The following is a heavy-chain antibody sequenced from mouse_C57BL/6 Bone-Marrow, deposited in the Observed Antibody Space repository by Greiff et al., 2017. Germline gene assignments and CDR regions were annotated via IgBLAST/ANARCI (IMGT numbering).Heavy chain of an antibody. D-gene: IGHD1-1*01. CDR1: GYTFTDYY. Sequence: QVQLQQSGAELVRPGASVKLSCKASGYTFTDYYINWVKQRPGQGLEWIARIYPGSGNTYYNEKFKGKATLTAEKSSSTAYMQLSSLTSEDSAVYFCAREGTTVVTFDYWGQGTTLTVSS. V-gene: IGHV1-76*01. CDR2: IYPGSGNT. J-gene: IGHJ2*01. CDR3: AREGTTVVTFDY.